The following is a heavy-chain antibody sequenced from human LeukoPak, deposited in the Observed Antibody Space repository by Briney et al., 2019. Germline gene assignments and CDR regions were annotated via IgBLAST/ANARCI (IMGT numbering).Heavy chain of an antibody. CDR2: IYYTGST. Sequence: SETLSLTCTVSGGSISSNNYYWGWIRQPPGKGLEWIGSIYYTGSTYYNPSLSSRVTILVDTSQNQFSLKLTSVTAADTAVYYCARVTYGSGTYHWFDPWGQGTLVTVSS. CDR1: GGSISSNNYY. J-gene: IGHJ5*02. V-gene: IGHV4-39*07. D-gene: IGHD3-10*01. CDR3: ARVTYGSGTYHWFDP.